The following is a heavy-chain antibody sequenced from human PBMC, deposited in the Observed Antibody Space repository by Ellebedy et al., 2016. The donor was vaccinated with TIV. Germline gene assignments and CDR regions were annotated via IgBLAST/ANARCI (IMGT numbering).Heavy chain of an antibody. CDR1: GFTFSNYW. V-gene: IGHV3-74*01. J-gene: IGHJ4*02. Sequence: PGGSLRLSCAASGFTFSNYWMHWVRQAPGKGLVWVARIYNDGSSTSYADSVERRFTISRDNPKNTVYLQMNSLRVEDTAVYYCVRDGSYDYGDYWGQGTVVTVSS. CDR3: VRDGSYDYGDY. CDR2: IYNDGSST. D-gene: IGHD3-16*01.